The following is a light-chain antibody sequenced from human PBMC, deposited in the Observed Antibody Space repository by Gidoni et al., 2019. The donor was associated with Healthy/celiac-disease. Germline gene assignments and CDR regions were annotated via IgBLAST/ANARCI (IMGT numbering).Light chain of an antibody. CDR3: QSADSSGTYVV. CDR1: ALPKQY. J-gene: IGLJ2*01. CDR2: KDS. V-gene: IGLV3-25*02. Sequence: SYELTQQPSVSVSPGQTARITCSGDALPKQYAYWYQQKPGPAPVLVIYKDSERPSGIPERFSGSSSGTTVTLTISGVQAEDEADYYCQSADSSGTYVVFGGGTKLTVL.